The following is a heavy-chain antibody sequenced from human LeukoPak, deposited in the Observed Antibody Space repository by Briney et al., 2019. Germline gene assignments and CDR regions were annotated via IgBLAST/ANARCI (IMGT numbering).Heavy chain of an antibody. V-gene: IGHV4-4*02. CDR1: GASISSSNW. CDR2: IYQSGTT. D-gene: IGHD2-2*01. CDR3: ARAAYVVPAAIPY. J-gene: IGHJ4*02. Sequence: SGTLSLTCTVSGASISSSNWWAWVRQPPGKGLGWVGEIYQSGTTNYNPSLKSRVAISVDKSKNQFSLKLSSVTAADTAVYYCARAAYVVPAAIPYWGQGTLVTVSS.